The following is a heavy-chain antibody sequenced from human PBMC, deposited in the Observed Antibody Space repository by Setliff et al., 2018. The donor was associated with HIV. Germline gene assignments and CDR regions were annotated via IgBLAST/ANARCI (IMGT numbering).Heavy chain of an antibody. CDR2: IYYSGST. J-gene: IGHJ4*02. Sequence: KTSETLSLTCTVSGGSISSYYWSWIRQPPGKGLEWIGYIYYSGSTNYNPPLKSRVTISVDTSKNQFSLKLSSVTAADAAAYYCARGYSYGYGVDYWGQGTLVTVSS. CDR3: ARGYSYGYGVDY. V-gene: IGHV4-59*01. D-gene: IGHD5-18*01. CDR1: GGSISSYY.